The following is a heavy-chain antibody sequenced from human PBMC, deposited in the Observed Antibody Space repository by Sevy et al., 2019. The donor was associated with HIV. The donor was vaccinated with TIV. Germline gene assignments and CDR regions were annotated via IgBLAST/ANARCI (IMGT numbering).Heavy chain of an antibody. CDR3: AGALYARSRSFDALDI. CDR1: GFTFSNYA. D-gene: IGHD3-22*01. Sequence: GGSLRLSCVASGFTFSNYAMNWVRQAPGKGLEWVSTIFRGGDGTYYADSVKGRFTISRDNSKDTVYLQLSSLRADDTAVYYCAGALYARSRSFDALDIWGQGTWVTVSS. J-gene: IGHJ3*02. CDR2: IFRGGDGT. V-gene: IGHV3-23*01.